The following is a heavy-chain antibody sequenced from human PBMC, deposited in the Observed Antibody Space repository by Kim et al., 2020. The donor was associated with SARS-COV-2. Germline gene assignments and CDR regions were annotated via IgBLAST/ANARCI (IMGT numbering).Heavy chain of an antibody. CDR1: GFTFSSYS. D-gene: IGHD6-19*01. Sequence: GGSLRLSCAASGFTFSSYSMNWVRQAPGKGLEWVSYISSSSSTIYYADSVKGRFTISRDNAKNSLYLQMNSLRDEDTAVYYCARDWGKEQWLDNWFDPWGQGTLVTVSS. J-gene: IGHJ5*02. CDR3: ARDWGKEQWLDNWFDP. V-gene: IGHV3-48*02. CDR2: ISSSSSTI.